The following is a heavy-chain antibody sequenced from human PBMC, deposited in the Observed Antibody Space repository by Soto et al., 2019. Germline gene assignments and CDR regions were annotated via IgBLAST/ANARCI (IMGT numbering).Heavy chain of an antibody. CDR2: IYHDGHT. V-gene: IGHV4-4*02. Sequence: QVQLQESGPGLVTPSGTLSLTCAVSGGSISSNNWWSWVRQPPGKGLEWIGEIYHDGHTHYNPSLKSRVTISVDKSKNHFALILGSLSAADTAVYYCAKRDGGGYWGQGTLVTVSS. CDR3: AKRDGGGY. J-gene: IGHJ4*02. CDR1: GGSISSNNW. D-gene: IGHD2-15*01.